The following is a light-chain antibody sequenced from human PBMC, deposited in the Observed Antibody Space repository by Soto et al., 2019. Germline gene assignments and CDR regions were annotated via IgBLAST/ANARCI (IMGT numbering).Light chain of an antibody. CDR1: QSISRW. Sequence: DIQITQSPSTLSASVGDRVTITFRANQSISRWLAWYQQKPGKAPKLLIHDATSLESGVPSRFSGSGSGTEFTLTISSLQPDDFATYYCQQYSSYWTFAQGTKVDIK. CDR2: DAT. J-gene: IGKJ1*01. V-gene: IGKV1-5*01. CDR3: QQYSSYWT.